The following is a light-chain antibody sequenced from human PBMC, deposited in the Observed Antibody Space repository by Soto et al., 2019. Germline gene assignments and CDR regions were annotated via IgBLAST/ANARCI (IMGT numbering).Light chain of an antibody. V-gene: IGKV3-11*01. J-gene: IGKJ5*01. CDR1: QSVSSN. Sequence: IVLTQSPATLSVSPGERSTLSRRASQSVSSNLAWYQQKPGQAPRLLIYDAYNRATGIPPRFSGSGSGTDFTLTISSLEPEDSAVYYCQQRHMWPITFGQGTRLEIK. CDR3: QQRHMWPIT. CDR2: DAY.